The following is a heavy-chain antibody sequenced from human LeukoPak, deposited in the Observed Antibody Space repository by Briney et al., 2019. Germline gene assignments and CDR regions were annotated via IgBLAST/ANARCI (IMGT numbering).Heavy chain of an antibody. D-gene: IGHD4-17*01. V-gene: IGHV3-23*01. J-gene: IGHJ4*02. CDR2: ISGSGGST. CDR3: VKGNGDYGDWGDY. CDR1: GFTFSSYA. Sequence: PGGSLRLSCAASGFTFSSYAMSWVRQAPGKGLEWVSAISGSGGSTYYADSVKGRFTISRDNSKNTLYLQMNSLRAEDTAVYYCVKGNGDYGDWGDYWGQGTLVTVSS.